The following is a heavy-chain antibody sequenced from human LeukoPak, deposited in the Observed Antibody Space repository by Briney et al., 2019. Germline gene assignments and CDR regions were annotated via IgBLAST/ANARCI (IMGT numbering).Heavy chain of an antibody. Sequence: GGSLRLSCATSGFTFTTFWMHWVRQAPGKGLVWVSRINHDGSNTNYADSVKGRFTISRDNAKNTVYLQMNSLRAEDTAVYYCAKNGDRGAYCTGGTCYPYFYYYMDVWGKGTTVTI. J-gene: IGHJ6*03. CDR3: AKNGDRGAYCTGGTCYPYFYYYMDV. D-gene: IGHD2-15*01. CDR1: GFTFTTFW. CDR2: INHDGSNT. V-gene: IGHV3-74*01.